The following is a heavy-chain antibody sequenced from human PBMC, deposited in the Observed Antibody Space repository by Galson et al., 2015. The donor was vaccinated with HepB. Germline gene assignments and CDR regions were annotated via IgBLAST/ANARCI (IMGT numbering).Heavy chain of an antibody. D-gene: IGHD2-8*01. CDR3: ARDQRKYCTNGVCRGPYYMDV. V-gene: IGHV1-69*13. J-gene: IGHJ6*03. CDR2: IIPIFGTA. Sequence: SVKVSCKASGGTFSSYAISWVRQAPGQGLEWMGGIIPIFGTANYAQKFQGRVTITADESTSTAYMELSSLRSEDTAVYYCARDQRKYCTNGVCRGPYYMDVWGKGTTVTVSS. CDR1: GGTFSSYA.